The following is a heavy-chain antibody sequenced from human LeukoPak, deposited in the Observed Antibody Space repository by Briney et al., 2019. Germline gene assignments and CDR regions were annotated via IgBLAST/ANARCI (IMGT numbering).Heavy chain of an antibody. D-gene: IGHD2-15*01. Sequence: PGGSLRLSCAASGFTFSDYYMSWIRQAPGKGLEWVSYISSSGSTIYYADSVKGRFTISRDNAKNSLYLQMNSLRAEDTAVYYCAREDVVVVAATLYYGMDVWGQGTTVTVSS. CDR3: AREDVVVVAATLYYGMDV. J-gene: IGHJ6*02. CDR2: ISSSGSTI. CDR1: GFTFSDYY. V-gene: IGHV3-11*01.